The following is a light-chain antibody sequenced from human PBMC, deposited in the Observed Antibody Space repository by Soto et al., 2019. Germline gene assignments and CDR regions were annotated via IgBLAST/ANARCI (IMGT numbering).Light chain of an antibody. CDR1: QDIRSY. J-gene: IGKJ4*02. Sequence: DIQMTQSPSSLSASVGDRVTITCRASQDIRSYLAWYQQKPGKIPKLLIYAASTLQSGVPSRFSGSGSGTDFTLTISSLQPEDVATYYCQKYNSAPKTVGRGTKLQIK. CDR3: QKYNSAPKT. CDR2: AAS. V-gene: IGKV1-27*01.